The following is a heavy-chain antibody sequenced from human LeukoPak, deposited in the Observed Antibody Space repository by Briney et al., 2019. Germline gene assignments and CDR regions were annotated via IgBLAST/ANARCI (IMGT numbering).Heavy chain of an antibody. D-gene: IGHD6-13*01. CDR2: INSDRSST. V-gene: IGHV3-74*01. CDR3: ARVGYSSSWYVREYYYYMDV. Sequence: PGGSLRLSCAASGFTFSSYWMHWVRQAPGKGLVWVSRINSDRSSTSYADSVKGRFTISRDNAKNTLYLQMNSLRAEDTAVYYCARVGYSSSWYVREYYYYMDVWGKGTTVTVSS. CDR1: GFTFSSYW. J-gene: IGHJ6*03.